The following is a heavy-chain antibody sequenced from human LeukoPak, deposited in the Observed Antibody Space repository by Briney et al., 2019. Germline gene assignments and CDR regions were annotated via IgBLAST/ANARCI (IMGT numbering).Heavy chain of an antibody. CDR3: ARGGCSSTSCYVPGDAFDI. V-gene: IGHV4-30-2*01. CDR1: GGSISSGGYS. Sequence: SVTLSLTCAVSGGSISSGGYSWSWIRQPPGKGLEWIGYIYHSGSTYYNPSLKSRVTISVDRSKNQFSLKLSSVTAADTAVYYCARGGCSSTSCYVPGDAFDIWGQGTMVTVSS. J-gene: IGHJ3*02. CDR2: IYHSGST. D-gene: IGHD2-2*01.